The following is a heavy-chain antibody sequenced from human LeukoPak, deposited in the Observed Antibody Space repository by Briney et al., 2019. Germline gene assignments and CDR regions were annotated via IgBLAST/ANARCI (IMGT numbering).Heavy chain of an antibody. CDR3: VKDRPCDPCMPMDA. D-gene: IGHD2-2*01. V-gene: IGHV3-30*18. J-gene: IGHJ6*02. Sequence: GRSLRLFCVVSGFTSSSYGMHWVRQAPGKGLEWVASISFDGSEIYYVDSVEGRFTISRDNLKNTLYLQVNSLRAEDTAVYYCVKDRPCDPCMPMDAWGQGTTVTVSS. CDR2: ISFDGSEI. CDR1: GFTSSSYG.